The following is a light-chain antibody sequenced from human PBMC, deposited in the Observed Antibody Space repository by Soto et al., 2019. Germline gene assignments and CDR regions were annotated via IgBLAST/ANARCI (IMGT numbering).Light chain of an antibody. V-gene: IGKV3-15*01. CDR3: QQYNNWPRT. J-gene: IGKJ1*01. CDR2: GAS. Sequence: EIVMTQSPATLSVSPGERATLSCRASQSVSINLAWYQQEPGQAPRLLIYGASTRATGIPARFSGSGSGTEFTLTISSLQSEDFAVYYCQQYNNWPRTVGQGTKVEIK. CDR1: QSVSIN.